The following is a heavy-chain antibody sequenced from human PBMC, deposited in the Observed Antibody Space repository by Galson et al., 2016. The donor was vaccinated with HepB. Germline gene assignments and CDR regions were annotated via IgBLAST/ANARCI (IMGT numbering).Heavy chain of an antibody. CDR2: INHSGST. J-gene: IGHJ6*02. V-gene: IGHV4-34*01. CDR1: GGSFSGYY. Sequence: ETLSLTCAVYGGSFSGYYWSWIRQPPGKGLEWIGEINHSGSTNYNPSLKSRVTISVDTSKNQFSLKLSSVTAADTAVYYCARAVWLPLSGMDVWGQGTTVTVSS. CDR3: ARAVWLPLSGMDV. D-gene: IGHD3-10*01.